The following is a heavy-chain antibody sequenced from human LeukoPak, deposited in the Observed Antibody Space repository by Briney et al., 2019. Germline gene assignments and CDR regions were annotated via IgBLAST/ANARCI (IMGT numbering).Heavy chain of an antibody. D-gene: IGHD3-22*01. V-gene: IGHV3-66*01. CDR2: IYSGGST. CDR1: GFTVSSNY. Sequence: PGGSLRLSCAASGFTVSSNYMSWVRQAPGKGLEWVSVIYSGGSTYYADSVKGRSTISRDNSKNTLYLQMNSLRAEDTAVYYCASLNDSSGYYYYYYYGMDVWGQGTTVTVSS. J-gene: IGHJ6*02. CDR3: ASLNDSSGYYYYYYYGMDV.